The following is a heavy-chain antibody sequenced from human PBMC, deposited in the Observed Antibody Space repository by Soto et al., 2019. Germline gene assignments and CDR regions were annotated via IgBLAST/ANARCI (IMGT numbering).Heavy chain of an antibody. J-gene: IGHJ6*03. V-gene: IGHV1-69*04. Sequence: ASVKVSCKASGGTFSSYTISWVRQAPGQGLEWMGRIIPILGIANYAQKFQGRVTITADKSTSTAYMELSSLRSEDTAVYYCAREVRFLEWLSGPLPPVDYYYYMDVWGKGTTVTVSS. CDR3: AREVRFLEWLSGPLPPVDYYYYMDV. CDR1: GGTFSSYT. D-gene: IGHD3-3*01. CDR2: IIPILGIA.